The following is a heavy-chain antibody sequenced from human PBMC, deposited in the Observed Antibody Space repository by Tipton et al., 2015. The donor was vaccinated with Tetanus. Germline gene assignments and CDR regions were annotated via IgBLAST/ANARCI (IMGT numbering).Heavy chain of an antibody. CDR3: TTLLYRGYRRPPNY. D-gene: IGHD5-18*01. CDR1: GFTFSNAW. V-gene: IGHV3-15*01. Sequence: SLRLSCAASGFTFSNAWMSWVRQAPGKGLEWVGRIKSKTDGGTTDYAAPVKGRFTISRDDSKNTLYLQMNSLKTEDTAVYYCTTLLYRGYRRPPNYWGQGTLVTVSS. CDR2: IKSKTDGGTT. J-gene: IGHJ4*02.